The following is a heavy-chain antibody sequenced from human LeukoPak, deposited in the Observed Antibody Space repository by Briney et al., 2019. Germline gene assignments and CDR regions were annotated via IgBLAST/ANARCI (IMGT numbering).Heavy chain of an antibody. J-gene: IGHJ5*02. Sequence: GGSLRLSCAASGFTFSDYYMSWIRQAPGKGLEWVSYISSSGSSIYYADSVKGRFTISRDNAKNSLYLQMNSLRAEDTAVYYCAKNARFGELFSWFDPWGQGALVTVSS. V-gene: IGHV3-11*04. CDR3: AKNARFGELFSWFDP. D-gene: IGHD3-10*01. CDR2: ISSSGSSI. CDR1: GFTFSDYY.